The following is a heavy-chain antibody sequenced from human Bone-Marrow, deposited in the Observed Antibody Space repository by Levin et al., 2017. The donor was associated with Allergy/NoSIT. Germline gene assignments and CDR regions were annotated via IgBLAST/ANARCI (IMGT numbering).Heavy chain of an antibody. J-gene: IGHJ6*02. CDR3: ARYGDPHYYYGMDV. V-gene: IGHV3-48*03. CDR1: GFTFSSYE. D-gene: IGHD4-17*01. Sequence: GGSLRLSCAASGFTFSSYEMNWVRQAPGKGLEWVSYISSSGSTIYYADSVKGRFTISRDNAKNSLYLQMNSLRAEDTAVYYCARYGDPHYYYGMDVWGQGTTVTVSS. CDR2: ISSSGSTI.